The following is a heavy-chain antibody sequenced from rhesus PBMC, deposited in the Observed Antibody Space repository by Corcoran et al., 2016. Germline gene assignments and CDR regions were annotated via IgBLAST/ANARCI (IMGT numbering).Heavy chain of an antibody. CDR1: GGSLSRTY. CDR3: ARYEEGHGSGWYYFDY. V-gene: IGHV4-147*01. CDR2: IYGGSGST. D-gene: IGHD6-31*01. Sequence: QVQLQESGPGLVKPSETLSLTCAVSGGSLSRTYWSWLRTSPGTGLEWIGYIYGGSGSTSYNPSLKSRVTISTDTSKNQFALKLSSVTAADTAVYYCARYEEGHGSGWYYFDYWGQGVLVTVSS. J-gene: IGHJ4*01.